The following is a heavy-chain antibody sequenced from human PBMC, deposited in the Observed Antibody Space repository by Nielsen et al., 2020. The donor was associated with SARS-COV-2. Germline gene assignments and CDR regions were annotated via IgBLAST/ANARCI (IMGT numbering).Heavy chain of an antibody. D-gene: IGHD1-7*01. CDR2: IGTADDT. J-gene: IGHJ3*02. Sequence: GESLKISCAASGFTFSSYDMHWVRQATGKGLEWVSAIGTADDTYYPGSVKGRFTISRENAKNSLYLQMNSLRAGDTAVYYCARVNWNYGAFDIWGQGTMVTVSS. CDR1: GFTFSSYD. CDR3: ARVNWNYGAFDI. V-gene: IGHV3-13*04.